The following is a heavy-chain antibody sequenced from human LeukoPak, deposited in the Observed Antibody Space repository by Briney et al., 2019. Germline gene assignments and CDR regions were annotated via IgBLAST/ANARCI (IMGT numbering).Heavy chain of an antibody. CDR2: IIPIFGTA. CDR3: ARDVSLYYYYGMDV. V-gene: IGHV1-69*13. CDR1: GYTFTSYA. D-gene: IGHD2/OR15-2a*01. J-gene: IGHJ6*02. Sequence: GASVKVSCKASGYTFTSYAINWVRQAPGQGLEWMGGIIPIFGTANYAQKFQGRVTITADESTSTAYMELSSLRSEDTAVYYCARDVSLYYYYGMDVWGQGTTVTVSS.